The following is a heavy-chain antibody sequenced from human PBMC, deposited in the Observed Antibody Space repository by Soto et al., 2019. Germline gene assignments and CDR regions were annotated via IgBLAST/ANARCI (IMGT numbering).Heavy chain of an antibody. CDR3: ARGGWSHDF. D-gene: IGHD6-19*01. Sequence: QVQLQESGPGLVKPSETLSLTCSVSGGSVSDNYWSWLRQRPGKGLEWIAYIHYTGSTNYNPSLKSRVSISLGRSNNHISLKLTSATAADTAVYYCARGGWSHDFWGRGTLVTVSS. CDR1: GGSVSDNY. J-gene: IGHJ4*02. CDR2: IHYTGST. V-gene: IGHV4-59*02.